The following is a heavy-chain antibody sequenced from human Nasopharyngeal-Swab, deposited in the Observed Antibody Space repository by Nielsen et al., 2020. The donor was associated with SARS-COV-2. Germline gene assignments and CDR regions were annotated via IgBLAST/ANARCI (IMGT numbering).Heavy chain of an antibody. CDR1: GFTFRNFG. CDR2: VSPDGTSK. V-gene: IGHV3-30*03. Sequence: GGSLRLSCAASGFTFRNFGIHWVRQAPGKGLEWVAVVSPDGTSKDYADSVKGRFTISRDNAKNSLYLQMNNLRAEDTAVYYCARDIAARLFYYYYYGMDVWGQGTTVTVSS. D-gene: IGHD6-6*01. CDR3: ARDIAARLFYYYYYGMDV. J-gene: IGHJ6*02.